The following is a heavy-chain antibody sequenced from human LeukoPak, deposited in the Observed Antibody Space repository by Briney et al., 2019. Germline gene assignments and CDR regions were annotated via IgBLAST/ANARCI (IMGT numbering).Heavy chain of an antibody. D-gene: IGHD3-10*01. Sequence: GGSLRLSCAASGFTFTSYGMHWVRQSPGKGLEWVALITYDGYYKYYSDSVKGRFTISSDTSKNTLYLQMNSLRAEDTAVYYCARDLSPVVRASPMGYWGQGTPVTVSS. CDR2: ITYDGYYK. CDR3: ARDLSPVVRASPMGY. J-gene: IGHJ4*02. CDR1: GFTFTSYG. V-gene: IGHV3-30*03.